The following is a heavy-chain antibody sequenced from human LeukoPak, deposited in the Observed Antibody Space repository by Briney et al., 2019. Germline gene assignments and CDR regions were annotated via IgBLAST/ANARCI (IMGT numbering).Heavy chain of an antibody. Sequence: PSETLSLTCTVSGGSLSRGDYYWSWIRQPPGKGLEWIGYIYYSGSTYYNPSLKSRVTISVDTSKNQFSLKLSSVTAAGTAVYYCARETEILYGSGPFDYWGQGTLVTVSS. J-gene: IGHJ4*02. CDR2: IYYSGST. V-gene: IGHV4-30-4*01. CDR3: ARETEILYGSGPFDY. CDR1: GGSLSRGDYY. D-gene: IGHD3-10*01.